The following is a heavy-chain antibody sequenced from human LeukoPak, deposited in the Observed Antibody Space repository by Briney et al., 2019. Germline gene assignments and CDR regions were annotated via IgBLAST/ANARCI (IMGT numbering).Heavy chain of an antibody. CDR1: GVTFEDYY. CDR2: VSSTGGDK. V-gene: IGHV3-11*01. CDR3: ARGENGSFDY. Sequence: GGSLRLTCRGSGVTFEDYYLSWIRQAPGKGLEWISYVSSTGGDKFYADPVKGRFTISRDNARNSVYMEMNDLMAEDTAFYYCARGENGSFDYLGQGTLVIVSS. D-gene: IGHD3-10*01. J-gene: IGHJ4*02.